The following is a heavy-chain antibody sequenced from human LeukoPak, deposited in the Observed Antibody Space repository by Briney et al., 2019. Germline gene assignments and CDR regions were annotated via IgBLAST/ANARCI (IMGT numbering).Heavy chain of an antibody. Sequence: GGSLRPSCAASGFTFSDYCMRWVRQAPGKGMEWISSISSSSSYTNYADSVKGRFTISRDNAKNSLYLQMNSLRSEDTAVYYCARDTKRFQKYDFDYWGQGTLVTVSS. CDR1: GFTFSDYC. CDR2: ISSSSSYT. D-gene: IGHD3-3*01. CDR3: ARDTKRFQKYDFDY. V-gene: IGHV3-11*06. J-gene: IGHJ4*02.